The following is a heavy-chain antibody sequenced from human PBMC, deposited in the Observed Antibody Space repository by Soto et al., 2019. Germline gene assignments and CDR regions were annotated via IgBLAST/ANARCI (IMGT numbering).Heavy chain of an antibody. CDR1: GYTFTSYY. D-gene: IGHD4-17*01. Sequence: GASVKVSCKASGYTFTSYYMHWVRQAPGQGLEWMGIINPSGGSTSYAQKFQGRVTMTRDTSTSTVYMELSSLRSEDTAVYYCARDKNPTVVTPGNWFDPWGQGTLVTVSS. CDR2: INPSGGST. J-gene: IGHJ5*02. V-gene: IGHV1-46*01. CDR3: ARDKNPTVVTPGNWFDP.